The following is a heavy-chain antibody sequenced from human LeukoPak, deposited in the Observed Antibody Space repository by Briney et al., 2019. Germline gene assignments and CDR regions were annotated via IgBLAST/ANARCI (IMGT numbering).Heavy chain of an antibody. Sequence: SQTLSLTCAISGDSVSNNSAAWNWIRQSPSRGLEWLGRTYYRSKWYTDYPLSVKSRITINPDTSKNQFSLQLTSVTAADTAVYYCAREAITMVREEPFDYWGHGSLVTVSS. CDR1: GDSVSNNSAA. J-gene: IGHJ4*01. V-gene: IGHV6-1*01. D-gene: IGHD3-10*01. CDR2: TYYRSKWYT. CDR3: AREAITMVREEPFDY.